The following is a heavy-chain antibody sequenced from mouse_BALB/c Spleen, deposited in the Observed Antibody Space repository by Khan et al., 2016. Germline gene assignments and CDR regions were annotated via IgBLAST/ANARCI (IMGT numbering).Heavy chain of an antibody. D-gene: IGHD1-2*01. Sequence: VQRKASGPSLAKPSQTLSLTCSVTGDSITSGHWNWIRKFPGNKFDFMGYISHSGDSYYNPSLKSRISITRDTSKNQYYLQLNSVTTEDTSTYYCATWDYYGSAFAYWGQGTLVTVSA. CDR2: ISHSGDS. V-gene: IGHV3S1*02. J-gene: IGHJ3*01. CDR3: ATWDYYGSAFAY. CDR1: GDSITSGH.